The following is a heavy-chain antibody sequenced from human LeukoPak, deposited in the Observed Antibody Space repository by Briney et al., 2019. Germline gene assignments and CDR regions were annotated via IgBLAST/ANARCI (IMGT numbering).Heavy chain of an antibody. V-gene: IGHV5-51*01. Sequence: GESLKISCKGSGYSFTSYWIGWVRQTPGKRLEWMGIIYPGDADVSYSPSFQGQVTMSVDNSISTAYLQRSSLKASDTAMYYCARHRGPTYYYYGMGVWGQGTTVTVSS. CDR2: IYPGDADV. CDR3: ARHRGPTYYYYGMGV. D-gene: IGHD5-24*01. CDR1: GYSFTSYW. J-gene: IGHJ6*02.